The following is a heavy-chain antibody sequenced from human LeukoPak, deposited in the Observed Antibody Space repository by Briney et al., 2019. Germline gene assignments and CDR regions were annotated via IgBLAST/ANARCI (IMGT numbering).Heavy chain of an antibody. V-gene: IGHV3-20*04. J-gene: IGHJ4*02. CDR3: ARGDTEGVDY. Sequence: PGGPLRLSCAASGFTFDDYGMSWVRQAPGKGLVLVSGINWNGGSTGYADSVKGRFTISRDNAKNSLYLQMNSLRAEDTALYYCARGDTEGVDYWGQGTLVTVSS. D-gene: IGHD1-14*01. CDR1: GFTFDDYG. CDR2: INWNGGST.